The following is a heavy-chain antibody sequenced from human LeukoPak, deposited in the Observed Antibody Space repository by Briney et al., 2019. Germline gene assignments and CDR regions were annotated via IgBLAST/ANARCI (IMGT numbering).Heavy chain of an antibody. CDR3: AKEARRSVVPAASDY. D-gene: IGHD2-2*01. CDR1: GFTFSDYY. Sequence: GGSLRLSCAASGFTFSDYYMSWIRLAPGKGLEWVSYISSSGSTIYYADSVKGRFTISRDNAKNTLYLQMNSLRAEDTAVYYCAKEARRSVVPAASDYWGQGTLVTVSS. V-gene: IGHV3-11*01. CDR2: ISSSGSTI. J-gene: IGHJ4*02.